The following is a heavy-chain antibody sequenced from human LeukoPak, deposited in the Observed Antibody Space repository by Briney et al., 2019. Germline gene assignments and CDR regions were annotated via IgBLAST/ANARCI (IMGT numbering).Heavy chain of an antibody. CDR2: IKGDGIST. CDR3: AKDHYWSIDY. Sequence: PGGSLRLSCAASGFTFSSYGMHWVRHAPGQGLVWVSRIKGDGISTNYADSVKGRFTISRDIAKNTLYLQMNSLGAEDTGVYYCAKDHYWSIDYWGRGTLVTVSS. V-gene: IGHV3-74*01. D-gene: IGHD3-3*01. CDR1: GFTFSSYG. J-gene: IGHJ4*02.